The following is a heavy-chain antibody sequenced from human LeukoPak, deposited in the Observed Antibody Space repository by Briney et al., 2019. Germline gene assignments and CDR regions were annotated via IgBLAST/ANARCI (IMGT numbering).Heavy chain of an antibody. J-gene: IGHJ6*03. D-gene: IGHD3-10*01. CDR3: ARDIWGYYYYYMDV. V-gene: IGHV4-39*07. CDR2: IFYSGST. Sequence: SETLSLTCTVSGGSISTSNYYWGWIRQPPGKGLEWIGNIFYSGSTYYSPSLRSRVTISLDTSRNQFSLKLTSVTAADTAVYYCARDIWGYYYYYMDVWGKGTTVTISS. CDR1: GGSISTSNYY.